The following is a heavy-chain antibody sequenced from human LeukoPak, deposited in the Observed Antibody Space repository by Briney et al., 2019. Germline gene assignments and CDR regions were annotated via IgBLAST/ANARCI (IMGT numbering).Heavy chain of an antibody. CDR1: GGSVSSSSSY. D-gene: IGHD3-9*01. CDR3: ASWNYDILTGYSLGFDY. J-gene: IGHJ4*02. CDR2: IYYSGST. V-gene: IGHV4-39*01. Sequence: PSETLSLTCTVSGGSVSSSSSYWGWIRQPPGKGLEWIGSIYYSGSTYYNPSLKSRVTISVDTSKNQFSLKLSSVTAADTAVYYCASWNYDILTGYSLGFDYWGQGTLVTVSS.